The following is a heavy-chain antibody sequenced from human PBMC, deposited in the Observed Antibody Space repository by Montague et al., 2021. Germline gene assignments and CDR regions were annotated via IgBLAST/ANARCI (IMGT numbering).Heavy chain of an antibody. CDR3: ARERDRYYYMDI. Sequence: TLSLTCTVSRSLINSDYYWGWIRQPPGKGPEWMGSVSHGGRTYYNPSLKSRVTISVDTSNNHFSLKLSSVTAADTAMYYCARERDRYYYMDIWGKGTTITVSS. V-gene: IGHV4-38-2*02. J-gene: IGHJ6*03. CDR2: VSHGGRT. CDR1: RSLINSDYY.